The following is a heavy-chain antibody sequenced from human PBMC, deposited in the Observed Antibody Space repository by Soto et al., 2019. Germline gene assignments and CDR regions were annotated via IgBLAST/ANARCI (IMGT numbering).Heavy chain of an antibody. Sequence: EVQLLESGGCLGQPGGSVRLSCAASGFTFSRYAMSWVRQAPGKWLEWGSAISGSGGSTYYVDSVQGRSTISRDNSKNTLYLQMNRLRAEDTAVYYCAEYTAGFPYYFYHWGQGTLVNVSS. CDR1: GFTFSRYA. D-gene: IGHD2-21*01. V-gene: IGHV3-23*01. CDR3: AEYTAGFPYYFYH. J-gene: IGHJ4*02. CDR2: ISGSGGST.